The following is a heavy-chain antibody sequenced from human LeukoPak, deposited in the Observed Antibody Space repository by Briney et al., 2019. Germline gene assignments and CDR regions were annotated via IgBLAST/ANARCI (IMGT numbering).Heavy chain of an antibody. CDR1: GFTFDDYA. Sequence: GGSLRLSCAASGFTFDDYAMHWVRQAPGKGLEWVSGISWNSGSIGYADSVKGRFTTSRDNAKNSLYLQMNSLRAEDTAVYYCARDATAYGMDVWGQGTTVTVSS. V-gene: IGHV3-9*01. CDR3: ARDATAYGMDV. CDR2: ISWNSGSI. J-gene: IGHJ6*02. D-gene: IGHD4-17*01.